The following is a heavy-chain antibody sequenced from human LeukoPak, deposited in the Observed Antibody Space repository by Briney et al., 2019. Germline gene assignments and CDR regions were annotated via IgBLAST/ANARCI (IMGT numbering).Heavy chain of an antibody. V-gene: IGHV3-53*01. CDR3: ARVIQLWRNGFDY. J-gene: IGHJ4*02. D-gene: IGHD5-18*01. CDR2: IYSGGST. CDR1: GLTFSSHW. Sequence: GGSLRLSCAASGLTFSSHWMHWVRQAPGKGLEWVSVIYSGGSTYYADSVKGRFTISRDNSKNTLYLQMNSLRAEDTAVYYCARVIQLWRNGFDYWGQGTLVTVSS.